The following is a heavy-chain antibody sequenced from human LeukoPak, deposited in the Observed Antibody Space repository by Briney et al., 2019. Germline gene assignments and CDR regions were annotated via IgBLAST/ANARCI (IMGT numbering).Heavy chain of an antibody. Sequence: GGSLRLSCAASGFTFSSYGMHWVRQAPGKGLEWVAVISYDGSNKYYADSVKGRFTISRDNSKNTLYLQMNSLRAEDTAVYYCAKRPTWIQLWSLIDYWGQGTLVTVSS. CDR1: GFTFSSYG. CDR3: AKRPTWIQLWSLIDY. V-gene: IGHV3-30*18. J-gene: IGHJ4*02. CDR2: ISYDGSNK. D-gene: IGHD5-18*01.